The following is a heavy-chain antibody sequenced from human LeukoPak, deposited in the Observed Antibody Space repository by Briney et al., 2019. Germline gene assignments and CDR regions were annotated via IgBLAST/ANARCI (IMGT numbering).Heavy chain of an antibody. J-gene: IGHJ4*02. Sequence: PGGSLRLSCAASGFTFSSYWMHWVRQAPGKGLVWVSRINRDGSSTNYADSVKGRFTISRDNAKNTLYLQRTSLSAEDTDVYYCATSIIWGQGTLVTVSS. CDR3: ATSII. V-gene: IGHV3-74*01. CDR2: INRDGSST. CDR1: GFTFSSYW. D-gene: IGHD6-6*01.